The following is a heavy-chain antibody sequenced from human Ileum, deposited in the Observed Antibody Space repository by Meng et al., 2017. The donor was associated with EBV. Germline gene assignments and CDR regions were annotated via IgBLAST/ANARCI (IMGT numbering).Heavy chain of an antibody. CDR2: VVHSGTN. CDR3: ERHLHSHLFDY. J-gene: IGHJ4*02. CDR1: GCSICSSGYF. D-gene: IGHD2-15*01. V-gene: IGHV4-39*01. Sequence: LREQVPGVVHVSVPLTLACMVLGCSICSSGYFLAWLCQPRWWGLEGIGSVVHSGTNSYFSSLNIRVSIFLDTSKNLFSLKLSSVTAADTVVYYCERHLHSHLFDYWGQGTLVTVSS.